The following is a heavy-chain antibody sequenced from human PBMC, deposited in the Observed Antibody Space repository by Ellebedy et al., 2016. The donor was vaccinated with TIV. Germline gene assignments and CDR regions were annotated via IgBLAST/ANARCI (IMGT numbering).Heavy chain of an antibody. CDR3: ARDRYSSSWWYGMDV. V-gene: IGHV1-24*01. CDR1: GYTLTELS. D-gene: IGHD6-13*01. CDR2: FDPEDGET. J-gene: IGHJ6*02. Sequence: AASVKVSCKVSGYTLTELSMHWVRQAPGKGLEWMGGFDPEDGETIYVQKFQGRVTMTRDTSTSTVYMELSSLRSEDTAVYYCARDRYSSSWWYGMDVWGQGTTVTVSS.